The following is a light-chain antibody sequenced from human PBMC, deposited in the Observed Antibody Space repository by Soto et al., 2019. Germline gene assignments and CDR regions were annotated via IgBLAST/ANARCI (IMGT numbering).Light chain of an antibody. J-gene: IGKJ5*01. V-gene: IGKV1D-12*01. CDR2: AAS. CDR3: QKTDTLPST. Sequence: DSQMTQSPSSVSAAGGERVTITCRAGQVMSSWLAWYQQKPGKAPKLLIFAASTLQSGVPSRFSGSGSRTDFTLTITSLQPEDIGTYYCQKTDTLPSTFGQGTRLEIK. CDR1: QVMSSW.